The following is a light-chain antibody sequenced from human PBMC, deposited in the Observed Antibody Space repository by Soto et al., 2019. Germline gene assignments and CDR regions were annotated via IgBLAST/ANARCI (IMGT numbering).Light chain of an antibody. V-gene: IGKV3-15*01. CDR3: QQYNNWPPIT. CDR2: DAS. J-gene: IGKJ5*01. CDR1: QSGRSK. Sequence: EIVMTQSPGTLSVSPGERATLSCRASQSGRSKLAWYQQKPGQAPRILIYDASTRATGIPARFSGSGSGTEFNLTISSLQSEDFAVYYCQQYNNWPPITFGHGTRLEI.